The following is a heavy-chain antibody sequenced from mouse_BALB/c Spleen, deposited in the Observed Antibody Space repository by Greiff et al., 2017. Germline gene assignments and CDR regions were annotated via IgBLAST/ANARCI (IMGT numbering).Heavy chain of an antibody. D-gene: IGHD1-1*01. Sequence: VQLQESGAELAKPGASVKMSCKASGYTFTSYWMHWVKQRPGQGLEWIGYINPSTGYTEYNQKFKDKATLTADKSSSTAYMQLSSLTSEDSAVYYCARTTVVDYWGQGTSVTVSS. CDR1: GYTFTSYW. J-gene: IGHJ4*01. CDR2: INPSTGYT. CDR3: ARTTVVDY. V-gene: IGHV1-7*01.